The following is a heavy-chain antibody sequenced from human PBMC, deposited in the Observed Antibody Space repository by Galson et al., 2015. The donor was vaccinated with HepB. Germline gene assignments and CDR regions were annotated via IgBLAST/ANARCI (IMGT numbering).Heavy chain of an antibody. CDR3: ARDLSPLAYCGGDCYHDAFDI. D-gene: IGHD2-21*02. CDR2: ISAYNGNT. V-gene: IGHV1-18*04. CDR1: GYTFTSYG. J-gene: IGHJ3*02. Sequence: SVKVSCKASGYTFTSYGISWVRQAPGQGLEWMGWISAYNGNTNYAQKLQGRVTMTTDTSTSTAYMELRSLRSDDTAVYYCARDLSPLAYCGGDCYHDAFDIWGQGTMVTVSS.